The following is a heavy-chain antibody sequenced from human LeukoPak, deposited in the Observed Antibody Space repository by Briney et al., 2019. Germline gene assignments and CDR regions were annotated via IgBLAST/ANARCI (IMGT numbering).Heavy chain of an antibody. CDR1: GFTFISYA. D-gene: IGHD5-24*01. Sequence: GGSLRLSCAASGFTFISYAMSWVRQAPGKGLEWVSAISGSGGSTYCADSVKGRFTISRDNSKNKLYLQMNSLRAEDTAVYYCAKSPLFRWRDAFDIWGQGTMVTVSS. CDR3: AKSPLFRWRDAFDI. V-gene: IGHV3-23*01. J-gene: IGHJ3*02. CDR2: ISGSGGST.